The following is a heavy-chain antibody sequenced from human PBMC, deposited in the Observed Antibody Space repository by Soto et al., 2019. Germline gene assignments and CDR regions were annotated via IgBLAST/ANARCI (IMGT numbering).Heavy chain of an antibody. CDR2: IYYSGST. J-gene: IGHJ6*02. D-gene: IGHD3-22*01. CDR3: ARDTYYYDSSCYPYLYGMDV. Sequence: QVQLQESGPGLVKPSETLSLTCTVSGGSISSYYWSWIRQPPGKGLEWIGYIYYSGSTNYNPSLKSRVTISVDTSKNQFSLKLSSVTAADTAVYYCARDTYYYDSSCYPYLYGMDVWGQGTTVTVSS. V-gene: IGHV4-59*01. CDR1: GGSISSYY.